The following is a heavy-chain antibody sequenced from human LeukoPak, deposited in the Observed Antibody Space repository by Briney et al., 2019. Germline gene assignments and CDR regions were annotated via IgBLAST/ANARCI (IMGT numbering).Heavy chain of an antibody. V-gene: IGHV3-7*01. CDR1: GFTFSSYW. D-gene: IGHD2-15*01. Sequence: PGGSLRLSCAASGFTFSSYWMSWVRQAPGKGLEWVANIKQDGSEKYYVDSVKGRFTISRDNAKNSLYLQMNSLRDEDTAVYYCARDRRGGWRVADYWGQGTLVTVSS. CDR2: IKQDGSEK. CDR3: ARDRRGGWRVADY. J-gene: IGHJ4*02.